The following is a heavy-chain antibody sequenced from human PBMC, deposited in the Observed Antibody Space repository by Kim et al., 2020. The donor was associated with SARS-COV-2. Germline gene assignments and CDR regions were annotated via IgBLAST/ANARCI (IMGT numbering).Heavy chain of an antibody. V-gene: IGHV3-33*01. J-gene: IGHJ6*02. CDR3: ARDQSHSSGWPEELYYYGMDV. D-gene: IGHD6-19*01. CDR1: GFTFSSYG. CDR2: IWYDGSNK. Sequence: GGSLRLSCAASGFTFSSYGMHWVRQAPGKGLEWVAVIWYDGSNKYYADSVKGRFTISRDNSKNTLYLQMNSLRAEDTAVYYCARDQSHSSGWPEELYYYGMDVWGQGTTVTVSS.